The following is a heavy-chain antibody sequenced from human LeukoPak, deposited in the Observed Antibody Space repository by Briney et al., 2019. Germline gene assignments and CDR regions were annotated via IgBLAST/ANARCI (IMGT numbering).Heavy chain of an antibody. Sequence: PSETLSLTCTVSGGSISSSSYYWGWIRQPPGKGLEWIGSIYYSGSTNYNPSLKSRVTISVYTTKNQFSLNPMSVTPTSTALYSCARGEAGYQLGFDPWGQGTLVTVSP. D-gene: IGHD6-6*01. CDR2: IYYSGST. J-gene: IGHJ5*02. CDR1: GGSISSSSYY. V-gene: IGHV4-39*07. CDR3: ARGEAGYQLGFDP.